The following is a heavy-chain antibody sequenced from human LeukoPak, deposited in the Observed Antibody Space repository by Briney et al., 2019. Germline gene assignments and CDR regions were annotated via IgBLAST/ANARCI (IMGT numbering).Heavy chain of an antibody. CDR1: DGSISSGDYY. CDR2: IYYSGST. J-gene: IGHJ4*02. V-gene: IGHV4-30-4*08. Sequence: PSQTLSLTCTVSDGSISSGDYYWSWIRQPPGKGLEWIGYIYYSGSTYYNPSLKSRVTISVDRSKNQFSLKLSSVTAADTAVYYCARARDYYDSRNHFDYWGQGTLVTVSS. CDR3: ARARDYYDSRNHFDY. D-gene: IGHD3-22*01.